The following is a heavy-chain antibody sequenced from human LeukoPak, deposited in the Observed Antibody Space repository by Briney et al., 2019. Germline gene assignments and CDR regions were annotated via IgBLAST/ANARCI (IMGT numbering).Heavy chain of an antibody. CDR3: ANYYYDSSGYRGMNAFDI. Sequence: GGSLRLSCAASGITFSDYSMNWVRQAPGKGLEWVSSISSTGSYIYYADSAKGRFTVSRDNAKNSLYLQMNSLRAEDTAVYYCANYYYDSSGYRGMNAFDIWGQGTMVTVSS. J-gene: IGHJ3*02. CDR2: ISSTGSYI. D-gene: IGHD3-22*01. V-gene: IGHV3-21*01. CDR1: GITFSDYS.